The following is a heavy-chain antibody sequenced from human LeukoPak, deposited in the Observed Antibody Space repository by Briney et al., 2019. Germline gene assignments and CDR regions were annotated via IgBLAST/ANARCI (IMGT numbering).Heavy chain of an antibody. CDR3: ARDLPYDFWSGRFDP. J-gene: IGHJ5*02. CDR1: GGSISSYY. Sequence: SETLSLTXTVSGGSISSYYWSWIRQPAGKGLEWIGRIYTSGSTNYNPSLKSRVTMSVDTSKNQFSLKLSSVTAADTAVYYCARDLPYDFWSGRFDPWGQGTLVTVSS. V-gene: IGHV4-4*07. CDR2: IYTSGST. D-gene: IGHD3-3*01.